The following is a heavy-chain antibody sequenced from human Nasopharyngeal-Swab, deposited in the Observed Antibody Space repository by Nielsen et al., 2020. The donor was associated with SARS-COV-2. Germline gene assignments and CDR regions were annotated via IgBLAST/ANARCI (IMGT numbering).Heavy chain of an antibody. Sequence: SETLSLTCTVSGGSISSGGYFWSWIRQHPGKGLEWIGYIHYTGNTYYNPSLKSRVTMSVDTSKSQFSLNLSSVTAADTAVYYCARRRSYYYYMDVWGTGTTVTVSS. V-gene: IGHV4-31*03. CDR3: ARRRSYYYYMDV. CDR2: IHYTGNT. J-gene: IGHJ6*03. CDR1: GGSISSGGYF.